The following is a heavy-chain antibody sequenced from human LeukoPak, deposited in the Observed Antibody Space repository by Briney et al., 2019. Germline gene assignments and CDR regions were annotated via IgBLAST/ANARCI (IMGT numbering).Heavy chain of an antibody. J-gene: IGHJ4*02. CDR1: SFTFSSYA. V-gene: IGHV3-23*01. CDR3: AKEGGMITFGGVIADYFDY. D-gene: IGHD3-16*02. Sequence: GGSLRLFCAASSFTFSSYAMRWVRHSPGEGLXXXXXXXXXXGSTYYADSVKGRFTISRDNSKNTLCLQMHSRRGEDTAVYYCAKEGGMITFGGVIADYFDYWGQGTLVTVSS. CDR2: XXXXXGST.